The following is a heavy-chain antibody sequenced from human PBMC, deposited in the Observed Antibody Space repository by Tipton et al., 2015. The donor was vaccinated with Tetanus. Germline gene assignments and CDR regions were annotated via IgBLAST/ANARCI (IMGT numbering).Heavy chain of an antibody. D-gene: IGHD6-19*01. CDR1: GGSLSAYY. CDR2: NYYSGST. Sequence: TLSLTCTVSGGSLSAYYWNWIRQSPGKGLEWIGYNYYSGSTNYSPSLRSRVTLSVDTSKNQFSLKLSSVTAADTAVYYCARIGWLQQNKPAFDIWGQGTVVTVSS. J-gene: IGHJ3*02. CDR3: ARIGWLQQNKPAFDI. V-gene: IGHV4-59*01.